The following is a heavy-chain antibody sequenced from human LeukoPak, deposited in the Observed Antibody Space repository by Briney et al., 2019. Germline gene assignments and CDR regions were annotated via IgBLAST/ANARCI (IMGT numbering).Heavy chain of an antibody. D-gene: IGHD3-3*01. Sequence: SGGSLRLSCAASGFTFSSYSMNWVRQAPGEGLEWVSSISSSSSYIYYADSVKGRFTISRDNAKNSLYLQMNSLRAEDTAVYYCARAVTIFGVVIQEWGQGTLVTVSS. J-gene: IGHJ4*02. V-gene: IGHV3-21*01. CDR1: GFTFSSYS. CDR3: ARAVTIFGVVIQE. CDR2: ISSSSSYI.